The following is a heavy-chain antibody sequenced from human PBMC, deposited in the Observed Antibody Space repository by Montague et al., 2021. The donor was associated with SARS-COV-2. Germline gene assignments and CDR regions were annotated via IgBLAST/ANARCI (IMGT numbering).Heavy chain of an antibody. CDR3: ARGPRITMIVVVITDIWFDP. J-gene: IGHJ5*02. CDR1: GGSVSDYY. CDR2: INHSGST. D-gene: IGHD3-22*01. Sequence: SETLSLTCAVYGGSVSDYYWSWIRQPPGKGLEWIGEINHSGSTNYNPSLKSRVTTSVDTSKNQSSLKLTSVTAADTAVYYCARGPRITMIVVVITDIWFDPWGQGTLVTVSS. V-gene: IGHV4-34*01.